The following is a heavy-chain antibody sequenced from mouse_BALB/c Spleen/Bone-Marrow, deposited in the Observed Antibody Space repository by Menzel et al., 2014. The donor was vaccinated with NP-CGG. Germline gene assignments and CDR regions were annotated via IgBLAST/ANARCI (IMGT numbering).Heavy chain of an antibody. V-gene: IGHV5-6-4*01. CDR2: ISSGGHDT. CDR3: SKDGGYDYSYYFDY. Sequence: EVKLMESGGGLVKPGGSLKLSCAASGFTFXAYSMSWVRQTPEKRLEWVATISSGGHDTFYPDSVKGRFTISRDNAKNTLYLQMSSLKSEDTAMYYCSKDGGYDYSYYFDYWGQGTTLTVSS. CDR1: GFTFXAYS. J-gene: IGHJ2*01. D-gene: IGHD2-4*01.